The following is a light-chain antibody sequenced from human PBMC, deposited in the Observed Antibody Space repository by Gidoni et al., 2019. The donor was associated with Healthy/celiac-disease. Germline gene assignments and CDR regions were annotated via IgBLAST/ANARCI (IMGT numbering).Light chain of an antibody. J-gene: IGKJ1*01. CDR2: AAS. CDR1: QGISSY. V-gene: IGKV1-9*01. CDR3: QQLNSYPRT. Sequence: IQLTQSPSSLSASVGDRVTITCRASQGISSYLAWYQQNPGKALKLLIYAASTLQSGVPSRFSGSGSGTDFTLTISSLQPEDFATYYCQQLNSYPRTFGQGTKVEIK.